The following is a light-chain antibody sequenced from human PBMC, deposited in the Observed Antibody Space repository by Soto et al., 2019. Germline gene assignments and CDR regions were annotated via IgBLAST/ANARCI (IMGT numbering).Light chain of an antibody. J-gene: IGKJ4*01. CDR1: QSISSY. Sequence: DIQMTQSPSSLSASVGDRVTITCRASQSISSYLNWYQHKPGKAPKLLIYAASSLQSGVPSRFSGSGSGTDFTLTISSLQPEEFATYYCQQSYSTPQLTFGGGTKVEIK. CDR3: QQSYSTPQLT. CDR2: AAS. V-gene: IGKV1-39*01.